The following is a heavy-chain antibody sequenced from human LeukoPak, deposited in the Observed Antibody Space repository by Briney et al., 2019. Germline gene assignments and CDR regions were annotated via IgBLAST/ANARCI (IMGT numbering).Heavy chain of an antibody. J-gene: IGHJ4*02. CDR2: ISVSGGTT. V-gene: IGHV3-23*01. Sequence: GGSLRLSCAASGFTVSSNYMSWVRQAPGKGLEWVSIISVSGGTTYYADSVKGRFTISRDNSKNTLYLQMDSLRAEDTAIYSCAKLGGTSSSKNHFDYWGQGTLVTVSS. CDR1: GFTVSSNY. CDR3: AKLGGTSSSKNHFDY. D-gene: IGHD6-6*01.